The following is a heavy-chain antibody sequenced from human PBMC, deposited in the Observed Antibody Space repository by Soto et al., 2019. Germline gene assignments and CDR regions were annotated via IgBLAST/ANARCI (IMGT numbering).Heavy chain of an antibody. D-gene: IGHD6-13*01. CDR1: GGSISSGGYS. J-gene: IGHJ5*02. Sequence: PSETLSLTCAVSGGSISSGGYSWSWIRQPPGKGLEWIGYIYHSGSTYYNPSLKSRVTISVDTSKNQFSLKLSSVTAADTAVYYCARGLGSSSRRDNWFDPWGQGTLVTVSS. V-gene: IGHV4-30-2*01. CDR3: ARGLGSSSRRDNWFDP. CDR2: IYHSGST.